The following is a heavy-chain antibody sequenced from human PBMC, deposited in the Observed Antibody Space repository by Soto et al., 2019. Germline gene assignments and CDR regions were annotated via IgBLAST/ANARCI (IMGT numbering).Heavy chain of an antibody. D-gene: IGHD6-13*01. J-gene: IGHJ6*02. CDR2: IYYSGST. CDR1: GGSISSYY. CDR3: TRDRYFSTAGHYYYGMGV. V-gene: IGHV4-59*01. Sequence: SETLSLTCTVSGGSISSYYWSWIRQPPGKRLEWIGYIYYSGSTNYNPSLKSRVTISVDTSKNQFSLKLSSVTAADTAVYYCTRDRYFSTAGHYYYGMGVWGQGTTVTVSS.